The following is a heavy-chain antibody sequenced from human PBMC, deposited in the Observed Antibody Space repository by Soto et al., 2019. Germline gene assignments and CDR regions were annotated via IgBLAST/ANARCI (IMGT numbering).Heavy chain of an antibody. Sequence: PGESLRLSCAASGFTFSSYGMHWVRQAPGRGLERVAVIWSDGSNKYYADSVKGRFTISRDNSKNTLYLQMNSLRAEDTAVYYCARYYYDSSGYYPLWGQGT. CDR3: ARYYYDSSGYYPL. V-gene: IGHV3-33*01. CDR2: IWSDGSNK. J-gene: IGHJ4*02. CDR1: GFTFSSYG. D-gene: IGHD3-22*01.